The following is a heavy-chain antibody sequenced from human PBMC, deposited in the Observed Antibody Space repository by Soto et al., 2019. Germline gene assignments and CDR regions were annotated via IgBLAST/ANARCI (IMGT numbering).Heavy chain of an antibody. CDR2: IYNDGTYS. CDR3: RRWTRNISTGRGSC. CDR1: GFIFNMYW. D-gene: IGHD3-9*01. V-gene: IGHV3-74*01. J-gene: IGHJ4*02. Sequence: GGSLRLSCAASGFIFNMYWMHWVRQSPGKGLLWISRIYNDGTYSDSADSVRGRFTISRDNVNDTLWLQMNNLRAEDSGVYYCRRWTRNISTGRGSCWGQGTQVT.